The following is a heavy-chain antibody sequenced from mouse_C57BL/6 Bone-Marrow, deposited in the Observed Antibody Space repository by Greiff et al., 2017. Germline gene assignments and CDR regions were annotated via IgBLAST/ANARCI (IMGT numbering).Heavy chain of an antibody. CDR3: ARRTNWDWFAY. Sequence: QVQLQQSGPELVKPGASVKLSCKASGYPFTSYDINWLKQRPGQGLGGIGWIYPRDGSTKNNEKFKGKATCTVDTSSSTAYMELHSLTSEDSAVYFCARRTNWDWFAYWGQGTLVTVSA. CDR1: GYPFTSYD. D-gene: IGHD4-1*01. V-gene: IGHV1-85*01. J-gene: IGHJ3*01. CDR2: IYPRDGST.